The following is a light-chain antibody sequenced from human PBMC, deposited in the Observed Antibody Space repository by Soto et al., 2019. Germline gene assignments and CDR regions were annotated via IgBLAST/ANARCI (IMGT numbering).Light chain of an antibody. CDR1: QDISKS. CDR2: AAS. CDR3: QQHKTYPLT. J-gene: IGKJ4*01. V-gene: IGKV1-16*01. Sequence: DIQMTQSPSSLTASVGDRVTITCRASQDISKSLAWFRQKPGKAPESLIYAASSLQSGVPLRFSGSGSGTDFTLTISSLQPEDFATYYCQQHKTYPLTFGGGTKVEIK.